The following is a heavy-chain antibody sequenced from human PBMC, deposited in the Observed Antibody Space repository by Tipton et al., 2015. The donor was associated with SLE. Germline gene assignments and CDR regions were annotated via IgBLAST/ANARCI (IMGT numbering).Heavy chain of an antibody. V-gene: IGHV4-31*03. CDR1: GDSISSSNYY. J-gene: IGHJ4*02. D-gene: IGHD6-6*01. Sequence: TLSLTCTVSGDSISSSNYYWNWIRQHPGKGLEWIGYVYFNGYTYYNAALKSRVTISVDTSKNQFSLKLSSVTAADTAVYYCARHPSGSSFDYWGQGTLVTVSS. CDR3: ARHPSGSSFDY. CDR2: VYFNGYT.